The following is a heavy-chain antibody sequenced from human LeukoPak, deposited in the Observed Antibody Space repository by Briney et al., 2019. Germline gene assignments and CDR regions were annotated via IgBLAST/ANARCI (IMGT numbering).Heavy chain of an antibody. CDR2: ISSGGST. D-gene: IGHD3-22*01. J-gene: IGHJ4*02. CDR1: GGSISSGGYS. V-gene: IGHV4-39*01. CDR3: ARRSYDGSGYYYVDY. Sequence: SETLSLTCAVSGGSISSGGYSWSWIRQPPGKGLEWIGSISSGGSTHYIPSLKSRVTISVDTSKNQFSLKLSSVTAADTAVYYCARRSYDGSGYYYVDYWGQGTLVTVSS.